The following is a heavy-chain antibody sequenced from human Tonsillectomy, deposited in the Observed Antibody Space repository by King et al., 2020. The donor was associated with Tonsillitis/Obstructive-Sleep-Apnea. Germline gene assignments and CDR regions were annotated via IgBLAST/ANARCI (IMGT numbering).Heavy chain of an antibody. Sequence: VQLVESGAEVKKPGESLRISCTGSGYSFTSYWISWVRQMPGKGLEWMGRIDPSDTYTSYSPSFQGHVTISPDKSISTAYLQWSSLKASDTAMYYCARTAAEGYDDAFAICGQGRMVTVSS. CDR2: IDPSDTYT. J-gene: IGHJ3*02. D-gene: IGHD2-15*01. CDR1: GYSFTSYW. V-gene: IGHV5-10-1*03. CDR3: ARTAAEGYDDAFAI.